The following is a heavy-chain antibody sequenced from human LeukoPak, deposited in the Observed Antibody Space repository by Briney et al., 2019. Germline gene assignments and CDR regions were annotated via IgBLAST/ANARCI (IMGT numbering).Heavy chain of an antibody. D-gene: IGHD6-19*01. V-gene: IGHV3-30*18. Sequence: GGSLRLSCAASGFTFSSYGMHWVRQAPGKGLEWVAVISYDGSNKYYADSVKDRFTISRDNSKNTLYLQMNSLRAEDTAVYYCAKVPGYSSGWYYFDYWGQGTLVTVSS. J-gene: IGHJ4*02. CDR2: ISYDGSNK. CDR3: AKVPGYSSGWYYFDY. CDR1: GFTFSSYG.